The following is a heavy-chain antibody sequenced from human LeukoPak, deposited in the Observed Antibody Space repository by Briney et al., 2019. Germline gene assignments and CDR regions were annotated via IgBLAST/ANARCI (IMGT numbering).Heavy chain of an antibody. V-gene: IGHV1-24*01. J-gene: IGHJ4*02. D-gene: IGHD2-2*01. Sequence: ASVKVSCKVSGYTLTELSMHWVRQAPGKGLEWMGGFDPEDGETIYAQKFQGRVTMTEDTSTDTAYMELSSLRSKDTAVYYCATVGYCSSTSCYDYFDYWGQGTLVTVSS. CDR1: GYTLTELS. CDR3: ATVGYCSSTSCYDYFDY. CDR2: FDPEDGET.